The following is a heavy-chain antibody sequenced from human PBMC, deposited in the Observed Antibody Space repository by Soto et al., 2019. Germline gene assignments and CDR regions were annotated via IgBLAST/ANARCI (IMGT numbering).Heavy chain of an antibody. Sequence: HPGGSLRLSCAASGFTFSSYAMSWVRQAPGKGLEWVSAISGSGGSTYYADSVKGRFTISRDNSKNTLYLQMNSLRAEDTAVYYCAKDQGSSWYYYYMDVWGKGTTVTVSS. CDR2: ISGSGGST. J-gene: IGHJ6*03. CDR1: GFTFSSYA. CDR3: AKDQGSSWYYYYMDV. V-gene: IGHV3-23*01. D-gene: IGHD6-13*01.